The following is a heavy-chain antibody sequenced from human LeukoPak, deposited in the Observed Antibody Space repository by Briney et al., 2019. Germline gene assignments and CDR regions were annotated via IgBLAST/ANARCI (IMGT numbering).Heavy chain of an antibody. CDR1: GFTFSSCW. CDR2: INDDGSST. Sequence: GGSLRLSCAASGFTFSSCWMHGVRQARGKGLVWVSRINDDGSSTKYADSVKGRFTISRDNAKNTLYLQMNSLRAEDTAVYYCVRVIRWSDPWGQGTLVTVSS. J-gene: IGHJ5*02. V-gene: IGHV3-74*01. CDR3: VRVIRWSDP. D-gene: IGHD3-10*01.